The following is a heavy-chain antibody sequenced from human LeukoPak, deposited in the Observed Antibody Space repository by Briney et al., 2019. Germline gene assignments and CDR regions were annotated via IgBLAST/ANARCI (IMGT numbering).Heavy chain of an antibody. CDR3: AKGRFYYYGSGSYEMDV. CDR1: GFTFSSYA. Sequence: QSGGSLRLSCAASGFTFSSYAMSWVRQAPGKGLEWVSAISGSGGSTYYADSVKGRFTISRDNSKNTLYLQMNSLRAEDTAVYYCAKGRFYYYGSGSYEMDVWGQGTTVTVSS. CDR2: ISGSGGST. J-gene: IGHJ6*02. V-gene: IGHV3-23*01. D-gene: IGHD3-10*01.